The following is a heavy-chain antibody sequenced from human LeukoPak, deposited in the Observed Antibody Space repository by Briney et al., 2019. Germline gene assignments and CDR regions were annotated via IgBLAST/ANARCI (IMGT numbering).Heavy chain of an antibody. CDR2: ISYDGSNK. CDR3: ARDRDRYCSGGSCPFDY. V-gene: IGHV3-30-3*01. CDR1: GFTFSSYA. J-gene: IGHJ4*02. Sequence: GRSLRLSCAASGFTFSSYAMHWVRQAPGKGLEWVAVISYDGSNKYYADSVKGRFTISRDNSKNTLYLQMNSLRAEDTAVYYCARDRDRYCSGGSCPFDYWGQGTLVTVSS. D-gene: IGHD2-15*01.